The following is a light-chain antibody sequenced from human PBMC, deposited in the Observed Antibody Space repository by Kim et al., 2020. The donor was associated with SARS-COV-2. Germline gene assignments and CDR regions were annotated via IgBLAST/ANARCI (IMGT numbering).Light chain of an antibody. CDR2: GAS. V-gene: IGKV3-15*01. CDR3: QQYDNWPLT. CDR1: QSVSSN. Sequence: VSPGERASLSCRASQSVSSNLAWYQQKPGQTPRLLNFGASTRATGIPVRCSGSGSGTEFTLTISSLQSEDFVVYYCQQYDNWPLTFGGGTKVDIK. J-gene: IGKJ4*01.